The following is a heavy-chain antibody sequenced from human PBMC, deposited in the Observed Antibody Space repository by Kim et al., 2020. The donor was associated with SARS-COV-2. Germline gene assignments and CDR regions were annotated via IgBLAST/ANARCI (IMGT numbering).Heavy chain of an antibody. CDR2: IYTSGST. Sequence: SETLSLTCTVSGGSISSGSYYWSWIRQPAGKGLEWIGRIYTSGSTNYNPSLKSRVTISVDTSKNQFSLKLSSVTAADTAVYYCARDHSVYGDYAGGPFDYWGQGTLVTVSS. CDR1: GGSISSGSYY. D-gene: IGHD4-17*01. J-gene: IGHJ4*02. CDR3: ARDHSVYGDYAGGPFDY. V-gene: IGHV4-61*02.